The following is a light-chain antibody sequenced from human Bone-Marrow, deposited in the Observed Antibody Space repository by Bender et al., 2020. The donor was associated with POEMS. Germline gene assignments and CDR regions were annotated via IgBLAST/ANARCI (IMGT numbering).Light chain of an antibody. CDR3: CSYAGSHILV. J-gene: IGLJ3*02. CDR2: EGT. Sequence: QSALTQPASVSGSPGQSITISCTGTTSDVGSSKYVFWYQQYPGKAPRLMIYEGTERPSGVSSRFSASKSDNTASLTISGLQTEDEADYYCCSYAGSHILVFGGGTKLTIL. CDR1: TSDVGSSKY. V-gene: IGLV2-23*01.